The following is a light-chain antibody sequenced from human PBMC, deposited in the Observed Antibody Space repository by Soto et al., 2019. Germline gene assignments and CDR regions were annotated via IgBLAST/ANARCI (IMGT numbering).Light chain of an antibody. Sequence: EIVLTQPPGTLSVSPGERANLSCRASQSVSTNLAWFQQRPGQAPRLLIYGASTRATGIPARFSGSGSGTEVTLTIDSRRSEDLAVYYCQQSNNWPYTFGQGTKLEV. V-gene: IGKV3-15*01. J-gene: IGKJ2*01. CDR1: QSVSTN. CDR3: QQSNNWPYT. CDR2: GAS.